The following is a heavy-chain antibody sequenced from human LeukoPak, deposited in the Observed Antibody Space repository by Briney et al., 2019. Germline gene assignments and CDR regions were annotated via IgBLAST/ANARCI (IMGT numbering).Heavy chain of an antibody. Sequence: ASVKVSCKASGYTFTSYDINWVRQAPGQGLEWMGGIIPIFGTANYAQKFQGRVTITTDESTSTAYMELSSLRSEDTAVYYCASEGEGLPAGPFQAFDIWGQGTMVTVSS. CDR3: ASEGEGLPAGPFQAFDI. CDR2: IIPIFGTA. V-gene: IGHV1-69*05. CDR1: GYTFTSYD. D-gene: IGHD2-2*01. J-gene: IGHJ3*02.